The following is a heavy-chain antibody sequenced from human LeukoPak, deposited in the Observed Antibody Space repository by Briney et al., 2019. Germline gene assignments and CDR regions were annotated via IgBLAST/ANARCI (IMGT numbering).Heavy chain of an antibody. D-gene: IGHD1-14*01. CDR1: GFTFSSYG. J-gene: IGHJ4*02. CDR3: ARASIRRNPSKAYYFDY. Sequence: PGGSLRLSCAASGFTFSSYGISWVRQAPGKGLEWVSAMSGNGDTTYHADSVKGRFTVSRDNSKNKLFLQMNSLRADDTAVYYCARASIRRNPSKAYYFDYWGQGTLVTVSS. V-gene: IGHV3-23*01. CDR2: MSGNGDTT.